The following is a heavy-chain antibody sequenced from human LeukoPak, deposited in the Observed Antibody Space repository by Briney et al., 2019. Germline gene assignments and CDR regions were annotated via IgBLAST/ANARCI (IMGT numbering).Heavy chain of an antibody. CDR2: INHSGST. J-gene: IGHJ6*02. Sequence: SETLSLTCAVYGGSFSGYYGSWIRQPPGKGLEWIGEINHSGSTNYNPSLKSRVTISVDTSKNQFSLKLSSVTAADTAVYYCARGGGPLRYFDWLSQGSYYYGMDVWGQGNTVTVSS. CDR1: GGSFSGYY. V-gene: IGHV4-34*01. CDR3: ARGGGPLRYFDWLSQGSYYYGMDV. D-gene: IGHD3-9*01.